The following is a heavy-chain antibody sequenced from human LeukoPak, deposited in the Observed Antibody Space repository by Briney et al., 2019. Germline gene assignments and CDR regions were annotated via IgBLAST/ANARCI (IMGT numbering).Heavy chain of an antibody. V-gene: IGHV3-74*01. CDR1: GFTFNDYW. D-gene: IGHD3-10*01. J-gene: IGHJ4*02. Sequence: GGSLRLSCAASGFTFNDYWMHWVRQAPGKGLVWVSRIKGDGGSTTYADSVKGRFTISRDNAKNTLYLQMNSLRAEETAVYYCARDLSYSLEYWGQGTLVTVSS. CDR3: ARDLSYSLEY. CDR2: IKGDGGST.